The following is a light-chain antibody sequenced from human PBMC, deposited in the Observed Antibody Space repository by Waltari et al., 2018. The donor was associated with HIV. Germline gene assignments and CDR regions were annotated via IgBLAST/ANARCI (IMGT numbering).Light chain of an antibody. CDR2: QDS. J-gene: IGLJ2*01. CDR3: QAWDSSTVV. V-gene: IGLV3-1*01. Sequence: SYELTQPPSVSVSPGQTASITCSGDKLGEKYACWYQQKPGQSPVLVIYQDSKRPSGFPKRFSGSNSGNTATMTISGTQAMDEADYYCQAWDSSTVVFGGGTKLTVL. CDR1: KLGEKY.